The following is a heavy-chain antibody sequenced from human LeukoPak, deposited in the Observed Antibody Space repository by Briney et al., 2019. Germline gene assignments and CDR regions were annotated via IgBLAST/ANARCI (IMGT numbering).Heavy chain of an antibody. CDR2: ISAYNGNT. CDR1: GYTFTSYG. Sequence: ASVKVSCKASGYTFTSYGISWVRQAPGQGLEWMGWISAYNGNTNYAQKLQGRVTMTTDTSTSTAYMELRSLRSDDTAIYYCARGGSSDYYFDYSTLDIWGQGTPVTVSS. V-gene: IGHV1-18*01. J-gene: IGHJ6*02. D-gene: IGHD3-9*01. CDR3: ARGGSSDYYFDYSTLDI.